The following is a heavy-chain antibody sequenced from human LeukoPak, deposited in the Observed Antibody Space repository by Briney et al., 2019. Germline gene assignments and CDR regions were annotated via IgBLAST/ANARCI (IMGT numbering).Heavy chain of an antibody. J-gene: IGHJ6*04. D-gene: IGHD2-15*01. CDR1: GFTFSRSW. CDR2: INGDGSST. Sequence: SGGSLRLSCAASGFTFSRSWMHWVRQAPGKGLVWVSRINGDGSSTSYADSVKGRLTISRDNAKNTLYLQMNTLRAEDTAVYYCARGDTGYCSGGSCYSGEYYGMDVWGKGTTVTVSS. V-gene: IGHV3-74*01. CDR3: ARGDTGYCSGGSCYSGEYYGMDV.